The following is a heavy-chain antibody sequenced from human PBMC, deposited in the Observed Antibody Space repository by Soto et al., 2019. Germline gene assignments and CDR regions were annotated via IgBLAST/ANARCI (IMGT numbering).Heavy chain of an antibody. V-gene: IGHV4-4*02. J-gene: IGHJ4*02. CDR2: VFHTGTT. D-gene: IGHD6-19*01. CDR3: ARSAGWYAVHS. Sequence: QVQLQESGPGLVKPSGTLSLTCAVSGDSVSSPYYWCWVRQPPGKGLEWIGEVFHTGTTSYNRSLRSRVTISMATTNNQFSLTLSSVPAADTAVYYCARSAGWYAVHSWGPGTLVIVSS. CDR1: GDSVSSPYY.